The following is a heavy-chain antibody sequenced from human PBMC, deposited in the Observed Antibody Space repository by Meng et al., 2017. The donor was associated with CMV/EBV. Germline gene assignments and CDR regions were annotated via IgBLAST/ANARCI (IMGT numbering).Heavy chain of an antibody. Sequence: SQTLSLTWAVYCGSFSGYYWTWIRQPPGKGLEWIGEINHSGSTNYNPSLKSRVTISVDTSKNQFSLKLSSVTAADTAVYYCAREYYDFWSFLVAFDIWGQGTMVTVSS. CDR2: INHSGST. D-gene: IGHD3-3*01. CDR1: CGSFSGYY. J-gene: IGHJ3*02. V-gene: IGHV4-34*01. CDR3: AREYYDFWSFLVAFDI.